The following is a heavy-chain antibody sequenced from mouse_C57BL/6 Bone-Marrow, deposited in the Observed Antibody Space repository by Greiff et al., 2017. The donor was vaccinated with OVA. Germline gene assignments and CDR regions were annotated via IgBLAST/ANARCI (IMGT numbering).Heavy chain of an antibody. CDR2: IHPSDSDP. CDR3: ANHNWDLAWFAY. D-gene: IGHD4-1*01. J-gene: IGHJ3*01. CDR1: GYTFTSYW. Sequence: QVQLQQPGAELVKPGASVKVSCKASGYTFTSYWLPWVKQRPGQGLEWIGRIHPSDSDPNYNQKFKGKATLTVDKSSSTAYMQLSSLTSEDSAVYYCANHNWDLAWFAYWGQGTLVTVSA. V-gene: IGHV1-74*01.